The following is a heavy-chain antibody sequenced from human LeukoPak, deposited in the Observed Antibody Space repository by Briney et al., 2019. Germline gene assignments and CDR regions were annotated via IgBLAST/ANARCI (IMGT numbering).Heavy chain of an antibody. V-gene: IGHV3-66*01. CDR2: IYSGGST. Sequence: GGSLRLSCAASGFTVSSKDMTWVRQAPGKGLEWVSVIYSGGSTYYADSVKGRFTISRDNSKNTLYFRMNSLRAEDTAVYYCASFYHYGMDVWGQGTTATVSS. J-gene: IGHJ6*02. D-gene: IGHD3-16*02. CDR3: ASFYHYGMDV. CDR1: GFTVSSKD.